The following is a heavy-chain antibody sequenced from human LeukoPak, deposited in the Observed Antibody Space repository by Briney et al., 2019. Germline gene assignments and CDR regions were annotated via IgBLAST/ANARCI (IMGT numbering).Heavy chain of an antibody. Sequence: SQTLSLTCDISGYTVSSNSAAWNWIRQSPSRGLEWLGRTYYRSKWYYDYAVSVKSRKTISPDTSKNQFSLQLNSVTADDTAVYYCARGFALDFWGQGTMVTVSS. CDR2: TYYRSKWYY. CDR1: GYTVSSNSAA. CDR3: ARGFALDF. J-gene: IGHJ3*01. V-gene: IGHV6-1*01.